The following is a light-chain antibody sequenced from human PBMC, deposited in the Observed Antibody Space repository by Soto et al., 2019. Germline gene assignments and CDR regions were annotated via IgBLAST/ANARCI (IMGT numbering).Light chain of an antibody. V-gene: IGKV1-39*01. CDR3: QQSYSSLMYT. Sequence: DIQMTQSPSSLSASVGDRVTITCRASQSISSYLNWYQQKPGKAPNLLIYAASSLQSGVTSRFSGSRSGTDFTLTVSSLQPEDFATYYCQQSYSSLMYTFGQGTKLEIK. J-gene: IGKJ2*01. CDR2: AAS. CDR1: QSISSY.